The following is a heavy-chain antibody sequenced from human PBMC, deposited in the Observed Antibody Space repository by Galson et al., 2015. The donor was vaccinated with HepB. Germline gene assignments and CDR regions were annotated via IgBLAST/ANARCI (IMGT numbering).Heavy chain of an antibody. V-gene: IGHV3-23*01. CDR1: GFTFSSYA. Sequence: SLRLSCAASGFTFSSYAMSWVRQAPGKGLEWVSAISGSGGSTYYADSVKGRFTISRDNSKNTLFLQMNSLRAEDTAVYYCAKRNTLREDWYFDLWGRGTLVTVSS. J-gene: IGHJ2*01. CDR3: AKRNTLREDWYFDL. D-gene: IGHD2/OR15-2a*01. CDR2: ISGSGGST.